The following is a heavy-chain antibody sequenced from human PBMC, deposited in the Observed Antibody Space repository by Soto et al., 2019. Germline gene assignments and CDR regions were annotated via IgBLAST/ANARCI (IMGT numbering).Heavy chain of an antibody. CDR2: INAGNGNT. Sequence: GASVKVSCKASGYTFTSYAMHWVRQAPGQRLEWMGWINAGNGNTKYSQKFQGRVTITRDTSASTAYMELSSLRSEDTAVYYCVCYCSGGSCYYFAYWGQGTLVTVSS. CDR3: VCYCSGGSCYYFAY. D-gene: IGHD2-15*01. V-gene: IGHV1-3*01. CDR1: GYTFTSYA. J-gene: IGHJ4*02.